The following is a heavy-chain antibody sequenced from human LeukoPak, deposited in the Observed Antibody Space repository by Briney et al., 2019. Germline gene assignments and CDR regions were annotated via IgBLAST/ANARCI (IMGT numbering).Heavy chain of an antibody. Sequence: PGRSLRLSCAASGFTFSSYGMHWVRQAPGKGLERVAVIWYDGSNKYYADSVKGRFTISRDNSKITLYLQMNSLRAEDTAVYYCARAEYSSSWKYFYGMDVWGQGTTVTVSS. CDR1: GFTFSSYG. V-gene: IGHV3-33*01. J-gene: IGHJ6*02. CDR3: ARAEYSSSWKYFYGMDV. D-gene: IGHD6-6*01. CDR2: IWYDGSNK.